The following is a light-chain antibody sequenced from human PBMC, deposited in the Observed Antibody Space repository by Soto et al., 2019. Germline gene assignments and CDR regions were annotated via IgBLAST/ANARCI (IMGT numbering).Light chain of an antibody. CDR2: GAS. Sequence: EIVLTQSPGTLSLSPGERATLSCRASQTVSSNYLAWYQQKPGQAPRLLIHGASSRATGIPDRFSGSGSGTDFTLTIGRLEPEDFAMYYCQQYGSSPVTFGQGTKVEIK. CDR1: QTVSSNY. V-gene: IGKV3-20*01. J-gene: IGKJ1*01. CDR3: QQYGSSPVT.